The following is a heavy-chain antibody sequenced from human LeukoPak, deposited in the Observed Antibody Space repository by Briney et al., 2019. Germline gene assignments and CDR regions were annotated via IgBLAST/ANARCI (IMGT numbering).Heavy chain of an antibody. CDR2: IYYSGTT. CDR1: RASISTYY. CDR3: ATVAVIRGVTYFDY. J-gene: IGHJ4*02. D-gene: IGHD3-10*01. V-gene: IGHV4-59*01. Sequence: SETLSLTCTVSRASISTYYWSWIRQPPGKGLEWIGYIYYSGTTNYNPSLKGRVTMSVDTSKNQFSLRLSSVTAADTAVYYCATVAVIRGVTYFDYWGQGTLVTVSS.